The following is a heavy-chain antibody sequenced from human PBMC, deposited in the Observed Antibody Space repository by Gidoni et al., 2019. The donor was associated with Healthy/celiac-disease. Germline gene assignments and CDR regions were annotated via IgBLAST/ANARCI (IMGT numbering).Heavy chain of an antibody. V-gene: IGHV4-34*01. CDR1: GGSFSGYY. Sequence: QVQLQQWGAGLLKPSETLSLTCAVYGGSFSGYYWSWIRQPPGKGLEWIGEINHSGSTNYNPSLKSRVTISVDTSKNQFSLKLSSVTAADTAVYYCARGTGLYYYGMDVWGQGTTVTVSS. D-gene: IGHD7-27*01. CDR3: ARGTGLYYYGMDV. J-gene: IGHJ6*02. CDR2: INHSGST.